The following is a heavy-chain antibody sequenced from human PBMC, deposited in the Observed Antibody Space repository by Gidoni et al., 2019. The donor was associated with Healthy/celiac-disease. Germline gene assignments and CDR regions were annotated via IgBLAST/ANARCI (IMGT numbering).Heavy chain of an antibody. CDR2: INSDGSST. V-gene: IGHV3-74*01. Sequence: EVQLVESGGGLVQPGGSLRLSCADSGFTFSSYWMHWVRQAPGKGLLWVSRINSDGSSTSSADSVKGRFTISRDNAKNTLYLQMNSLRAEDTAVYYCAIGPSRGPQYYYDSPVHAFDIWGQGTMVTVSS. J-gene: IGHJ3*02. CDR3: AIGPSRGPQYYYDSPVHAFDI. CDR1: GFTFSSYW. D-gene: IGHD3-22*01.